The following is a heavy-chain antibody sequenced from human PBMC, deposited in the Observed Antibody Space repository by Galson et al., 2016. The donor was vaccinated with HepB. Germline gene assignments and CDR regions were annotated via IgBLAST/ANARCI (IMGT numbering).Heavy chain of an antibody. V-gene: IGHV3-30*03. J-gene: IGHJ4*02. CDR3: VAEYHDSAGYHCFQY. Sequence: SLRPSCAASGLTFSSYGMHWVRQAPGKGLEWIASLSYGGINQYYADSAKGRFTISRDISKNTLYLQISALSAEDTAIYYCVAEYHDSAGYHCFQYWGQGTLVTVSS. CDR2: LSYGGINQ. D-gene: IGHD3-22*01. CDR1: GLTFSSYG.